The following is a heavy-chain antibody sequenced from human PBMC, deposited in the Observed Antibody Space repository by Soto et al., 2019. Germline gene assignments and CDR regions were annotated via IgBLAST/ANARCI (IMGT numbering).Heavy chain of an antibody. V-gene: IGHV3-48*03. J-gene: IGHJ4*02. CDR1: GFTFSSYE. CDR3: ARGREYCSGGSCYETFDY. Sequence: GGSLRLSCAASGFTFSSYEMNWVRQAPGKGLEWVSYISSSGSTIYYADSVKGRFTISRDNAKNSLYLQMNSLRAEDTAVYYCARGREYCSGGSCYETFDYWGQGTLVTVSS. CDR2: ISSSGSTI. D-gene: IGHD2-15*01.